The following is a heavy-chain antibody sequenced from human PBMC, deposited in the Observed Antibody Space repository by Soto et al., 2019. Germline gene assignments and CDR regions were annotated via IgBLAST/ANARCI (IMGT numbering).Heavy chain of an antibody. CDR2: IIPILGIA. J-gene: IGHJ6*02. CDR1: GGTFSSYT. V-gene: IGHV1-69*02. D-gene: IGHD6-13*01. Sequence: QVQLVQSGAEVKKPGSSVKVSCKASGGTFSSYTISWVRQAPGQGLEWMGRIIPILGIANYAQKFQGRVTITADKSTSTAYMELSSLRSEDTAVYYCARAAGSLAAAGPGGGMDVWGQGTTVTVSS. CDR3: ARAAGSLAAAGPGGGMDV.